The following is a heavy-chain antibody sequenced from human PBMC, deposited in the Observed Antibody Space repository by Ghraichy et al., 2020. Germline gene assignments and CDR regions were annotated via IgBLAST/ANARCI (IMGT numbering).Heavy chain of an antibody. CDR2: VTHGGAT. V-gene: IGHV4-34*01. D-gene: IGHD6-13*01. CDR1: DESFSDYF. CDR3: ARGGMTSNWSYFFDY. J-gene: IGHJ4*02. Sequence: SQTLSLTCGVYDESFSDYFWSWVRQHPGKGLEWIGEVTHGGATNYNPSLKSRVTISVDTSKNQFSLKLDSVTAADTAHYYCARGGMTSNWSYFFDYWGQGTLVTVSS.